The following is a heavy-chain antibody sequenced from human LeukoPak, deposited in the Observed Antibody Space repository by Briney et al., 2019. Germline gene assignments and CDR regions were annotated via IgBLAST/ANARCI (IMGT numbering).Heavy chain of an antibody. CDR1: GGSISSSSYY. Sequence: PSETLSLTCTVSGGSISSSSYYWGWIRQPPGKGLEWIGSIYYSGSTYYNPSLKSRVTISVDTSKNQFSLKLSSVTAADTAVYYCAREEGLQVNFFDYWGQGTLVTVSS. D-gene: IGHD5-24*01. CDR2: IYYSGST. J-gene: IGHJ4*02. CDR3: AREEGLQVNFFDY. V-gene: IGHV4-39*07.